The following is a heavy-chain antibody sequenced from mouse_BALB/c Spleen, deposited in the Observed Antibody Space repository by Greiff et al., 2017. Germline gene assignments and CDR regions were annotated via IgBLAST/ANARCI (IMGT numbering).Heavy chain of an antibody. Sequence: QVQLKESGAELVRPGTSVKVSCKASGYAFTNYLIEWVKQRPGQGLEWIGVINPGSGGTNYNEKFKGKATLTADKSSSTAYMQLSSLTSDDSAVYFCARTELYGSVPYYYAMDYWGQGTSVTVSS. CDR3: ARTELYGSVPYYYAMDY. J-gene: IGHJ4*01. CDR2: INPGSGGT. CDR1: GYAFTNYL. D-gene: IGHD1-1*01. V-gene: IGHV1-54*03.